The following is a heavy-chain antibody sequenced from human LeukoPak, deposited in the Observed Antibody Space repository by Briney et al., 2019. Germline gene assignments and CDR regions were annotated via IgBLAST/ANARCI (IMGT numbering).Heavy chain of an antibody. V-gene: IGHV5-51*01. J-gene: IGHJ6*03. CDR3: ARLPYYYDSSGYSYYYYMDV. CDR2: IYPGDSDT. D-gene: IGHD3-22*01. CDR1: GYSFTSYW. Sequence: GEPLKISCKGSGYSFTSYWIGWVRQMPGKGLEWMGIIYPGDSDTRYSPSFQGQVTISADKSISTAYLQWSSLKASDTAMYYCARLPYYYDSSGYSYYYYMDVWGKGTTVTVSS.